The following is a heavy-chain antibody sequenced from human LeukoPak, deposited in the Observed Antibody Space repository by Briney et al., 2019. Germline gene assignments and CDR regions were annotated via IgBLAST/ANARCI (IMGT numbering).Heavy chain of an antibody. CDR2: ISGSGGST. J-gene: IGHJ5*02. CDR1: GFTFSSYA. D-gene: IGHD3-3*01. CDR3: AKDRTIFGVVPSEFDP. Sequence: GGSLRLSCAASGFTFSSYAMSWVRQAPGKGLEWVSAISGSGGSTYYADSVKGRFTISRDNSKNTLYLQMNSLRAEDTAVYYCAKDRTIFGVVPSEFDPWGQGTLVTVSS. V-gene: IGHV3-23*01.